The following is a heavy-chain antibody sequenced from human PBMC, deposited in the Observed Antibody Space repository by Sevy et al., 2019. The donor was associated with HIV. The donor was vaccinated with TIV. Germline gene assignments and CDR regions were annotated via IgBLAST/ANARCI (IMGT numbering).Heavy chain of an antibody. Sequence: GGSLRLSCAASNLTFEDYAMHWVRRAPGKGLEWVSGISWNGADIGFAASVKGRFTISRDNAKSSVYLQITSLTPEDTGLYYCAQGQQLIPQSGYYFYYGMNVWGQGTTVTVSS. CDR2: ISWNGADI. J-gene: IGHJ6*02. D-gene: IGHD3-16*01. CDR1: NLTFEDYA. V-gene: IGHV3-9*01. CDR3: AQGQQLIPQSGYYFYYGMNV.